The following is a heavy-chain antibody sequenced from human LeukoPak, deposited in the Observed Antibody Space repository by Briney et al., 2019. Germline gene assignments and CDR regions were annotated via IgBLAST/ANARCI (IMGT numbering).Heavy chain of an antibody. J-gene: IGHJ5*02. D-gene: IGHD4-17*01. Sequence: PXXXLXXVAVISYDGSNKYYAASVKGRFTISRDNSKNTLYLQMNSLRAEDTAVYYCARSYGDYARFDPWGQGTLVTVSS. V-gene: IGHV3-30*01. CDR2: ISYDGSNK. CDR3: ARSYGDYARFDP.